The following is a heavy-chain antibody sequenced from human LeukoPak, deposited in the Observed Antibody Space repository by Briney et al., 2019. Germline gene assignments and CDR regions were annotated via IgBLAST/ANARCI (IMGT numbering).Heavy chain of an antibody. CDR2: FYHSGST. Sequence: SQTLSLTCTVYGGSISSDGYYCSWIRQPPGKGLEWIGHFYHSGSTYYNPSLKSRVSISVDTSKNQFSLKLSSVTAADTAVYYCAREFSWSGFFDYWGQGILVTVSS. D-gene: IGHD3-3*01. J-gene: IGHJ4*02. CDR3: AREFSWSGFFDY. V-gene: IGHV4-30-2*01. CDR1: GGSISSDGYY.